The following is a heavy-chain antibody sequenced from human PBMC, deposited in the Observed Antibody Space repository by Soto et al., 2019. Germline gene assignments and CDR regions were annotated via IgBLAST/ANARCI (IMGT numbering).Heavy chain of an antibody. D-gene: IGHD4-17*01. V-gene: IGHV4-31*03. CDR3: AEGGDYGDAFDI. CDR2: IYYSGST. Sequence: SETLSLTCTVSGGSISSGGYYWSWIRQHPGKGLEWIGYIYYSGSTYYNPSLKSRVTISVDTSKNQFSLKLSSVTAADTAVYYCAEGGDYGDAFDIWGQGTMVTVSS. J-gene: IGHJ3*02. CDR1: GGSISSGGYY.